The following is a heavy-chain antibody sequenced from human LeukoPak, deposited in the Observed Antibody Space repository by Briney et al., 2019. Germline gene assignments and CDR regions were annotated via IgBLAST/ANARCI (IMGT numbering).Heavy chain of an antibody. Sequence: GGSLRLSCAASGFTVSSNYMSWVSQAPGKGLEWDSVIYIGGSTYYADSVKGRFTISRDISKNTLYLQMNSLRAEDTAMYYCARLGFVVPAVIFDYWGQGTLVTVSS. CDR2: IYIGGST. V-gene: IGHV3-53*01. J-gene: IGHJ4*02. CDR1: GFTVSSNY. CDR3: ARLGFVVPAVIFDY. D-gene: IGHD2-2*02.